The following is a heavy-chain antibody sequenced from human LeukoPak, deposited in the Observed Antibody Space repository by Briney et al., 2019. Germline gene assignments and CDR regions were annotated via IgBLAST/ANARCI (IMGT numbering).Heavy chain of an antibody. J-gene: IGHJ4*02. CDR3: AVGDYYYDTRFDY. D-gene: IGHD3-22*01. Sequence: ASVKVSCKASGYTFTSYYMHWLRQPPGQGLDWMGIINPSGGSTSYAQKFQGRATMTRDTSTSTVYMELSSLRSEDLAVYYCAVGDYYYDTRFDYWGQGTLVTVSS. CDR1: GYTFTSYY. CDR2: INPSGGST. V-gene: IGHV1-46*01.